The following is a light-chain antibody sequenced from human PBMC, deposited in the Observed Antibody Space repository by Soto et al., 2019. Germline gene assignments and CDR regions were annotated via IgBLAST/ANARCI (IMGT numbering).Light chain of an antibody. V-gene: IGKV3-20*01. CDR1: QSVDSSN. CDR3: QQAWA. J-gene: IGKJ1*01. CDR2: GAS. Sequence: EIVLTQSPGTLSLSPGERATLSCRASQSVDSSNLVWYQQRSGQAPRLLIYGASNRATGIPDRFSGSGSGTDFTLAISRVETEDFAVYYCQQAWAFGHWSKVEIK.